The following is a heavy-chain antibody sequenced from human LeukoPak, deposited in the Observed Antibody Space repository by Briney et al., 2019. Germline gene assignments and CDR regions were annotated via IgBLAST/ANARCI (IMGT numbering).Heavy chain of an antibody. CDR3: AKGAYDYIEIGYFDS. Sequence: GGSLRLSCAASGFTSTNYAMDWVRQAPGKGLEWVSVLIGSSGSTDYADSVKGRFTISRDNSKNTVFLQMNSLRAEDTAIYYCAKGAYDYIEIGYFDSWGQGTLVTVSS. CDR2: LIGSSGST. J-gene: IGHJ4*02. CDR1: GFTSTNYA. D-gene: IGHD5-12*01. V-gene: IGHV3-23*01.